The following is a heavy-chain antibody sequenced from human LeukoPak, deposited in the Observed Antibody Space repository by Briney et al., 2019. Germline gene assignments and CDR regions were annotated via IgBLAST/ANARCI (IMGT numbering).Heavy chain of an antibody. J-gene: IGHJ4*02. CDR1: GGTFSSYA. V-gene: IGHV1-69*01. D-gene: IGHD6-6*01. CDR2: IIPIFGTA. CDR3: ATGGRIAAYFDY. Sequence: ASVKVSCKASGGTFSSYAISWVRQAPGQGLEWMGGIIPIFGTANYAQKFQGRVTITADESTSTAYMELSSLRSEDTAVYYCATGGRIAAYFDYWGQGTLVTVSS.